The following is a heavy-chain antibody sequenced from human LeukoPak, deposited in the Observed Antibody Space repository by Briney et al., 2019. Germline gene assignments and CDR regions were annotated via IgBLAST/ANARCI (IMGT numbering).Heavy chain of an antibody. J-gene: IGHJ6*03. CDR2: INPSGGST. Sequence: SVKVSCKASGGTFSSYAISWVRQAPGQGLEWMGIINPSGGSTNYAQKFQGRVTMTRDTSTSTVYMELSSLRSEDTAVYYCARDPDLVAHSYYYMDFWGQGTTVTVSS. D-gene: IGHD5-12*01. CDR1: GGTFSSYA. V-gene: IGHV1-46*01. CDR3: ARDPDLVAHSYYYMDF.